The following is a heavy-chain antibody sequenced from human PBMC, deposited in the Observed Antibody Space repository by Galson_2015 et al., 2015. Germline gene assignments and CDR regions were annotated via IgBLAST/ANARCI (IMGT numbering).Heavy chain of an antibody. V-gene: IGHV3-48*03. Sequence: SLRLSCAASGFTFSSYEMNWVRQAPGKGLEWVSYISSSGSTIYYADSVKGRFTISRDNAKNSLYLQMNSLRAEDTAVYYCADGRGTDAFDIWGQGTMVTVSS. CDR3: ADGRGTDAFDI. D-gene: IGHD2-15*01. J-gene: IGHJ3*02. CDR1: GFTFSSYE. CDR2: ISSSGSTI.